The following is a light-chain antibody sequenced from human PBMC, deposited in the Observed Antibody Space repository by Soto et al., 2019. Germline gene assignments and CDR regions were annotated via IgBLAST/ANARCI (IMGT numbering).Light chain of an antibody. CDR2: EVN. V-gene: IGLV2-8*01. Sequence: VLTQPPSASGSPGQSVAISCTGTSSDVGGYNYASWYQQHPGKAPKLMIYEVNKRPSGVPDRFSGSKSGNTASLTVSGLQAEDEADYYCSSYAGSSNVFGTGTKVTVL. J-gene: IGLJ1*01. CDR3: SSYAGSSNV. CDR1: SSDVGGYNY.